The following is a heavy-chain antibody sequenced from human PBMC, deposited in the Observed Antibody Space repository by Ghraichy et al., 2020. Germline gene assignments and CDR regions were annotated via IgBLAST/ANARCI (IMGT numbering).Heavy chain of an antibody. Sequence: SCPASGFTFISYSMHWVRQAPGKGLEWVSSIDSSSSYIYYADSVQGRFTVSRDNAKNSLYLQMNSLRAEDTAVYYCARDPGYCSGGHCYYDAFDIWGQGTMVTVSS. D-gene: IGHD2-15*01. CDR1: GFTFISYS. J-gene: IGHJ3*02. CDR2: IDSSSSYI. V-gene: IGHV3-21*01. CDR3: ARDPGYCSGGHCYYDAFDI.